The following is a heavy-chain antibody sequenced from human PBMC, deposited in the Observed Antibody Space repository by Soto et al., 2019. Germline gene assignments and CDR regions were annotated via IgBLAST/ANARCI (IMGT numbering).Heavy chain of an antibody. Sequence: GGSLRLSCAASGFTFDDYAMHWVRQAPGKGLEWVSGISWNSGSIGYADPVKGRFTISRDNAKNSLYLQMNSLRAEDTALYYCAKSLCGGAGGLCYYYYGMDVWGQGTTVTVSS. J-gene: IGHJ6*02. CDR3: AKSLCGGAGGLCYYYYGMDV. V-gene: IGHV3-9*01. CDR2: ISWNSGSI. CDR1: GFTFDDYA. D-gene: IGHD3-16*01.